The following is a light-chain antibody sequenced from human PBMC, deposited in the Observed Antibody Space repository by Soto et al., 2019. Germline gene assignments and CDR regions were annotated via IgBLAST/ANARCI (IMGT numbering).Light chain of an antibody. CDR3: FLSVTGDRRV. Sequence: QAVVTQEPSLTVSPGGTVTLTCASSTGPVTSSLYPYWFQQKPGRAPVTLIYDINNRHSWTPGRFSGSLLGGKAALTLSGAQPEDEADYFCFLSVTGDRRVFGGGTKLTVL. CDR2: DIN. V-gene: IGLV7-46*01. CDR1: TGPVTSSLY. J-gene: IGLJ3*02.